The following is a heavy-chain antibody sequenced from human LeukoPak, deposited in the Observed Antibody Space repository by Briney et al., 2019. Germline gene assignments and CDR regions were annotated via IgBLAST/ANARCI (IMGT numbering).Heavy chain of an antibody. CDR1: GFTFSIYG. CDR2: ISGTGGST. J-gene: IGHJ4*02. V-gene: IGHV3-23*01. Sequence: SGGSLRLSCAASGFTFSIYGMTWVRQAPGKGLEWVSAISGTGGSTYYADSVQGRFTISRDNSKNTLYLQLSSLRAEDTAVYYCAKGLLLALDYRGQGTLVTVSS. D-gene: IGHD3-22*01. CDR3: AKGLLLALDY.